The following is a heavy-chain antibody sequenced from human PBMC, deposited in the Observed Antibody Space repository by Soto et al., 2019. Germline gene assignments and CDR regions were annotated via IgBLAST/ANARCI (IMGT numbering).Heavy chain of an antibody. CDR1: GDSVSSNTAA. V-gene: IGHV6-1*01. Sequence: SQTLSLTCAISGDSVSSNTAAWNWIRQSPSRGLEWLGRTYYRSKWNFDYALFVKSRIIINPDTSKSQFSLQLNSVTPEDTAVYYCVRQHSTSSDYYGLDVWGQGTTVTVSS. D-gene: IGHD6-6*01. CDR3: VRQHSTSSDYYGLDV. J-gene: IGHJ6*02. CDR2: TYYRSKWNF.